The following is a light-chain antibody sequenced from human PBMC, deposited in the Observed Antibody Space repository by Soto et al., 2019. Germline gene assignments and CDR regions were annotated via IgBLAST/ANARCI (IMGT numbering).Light chain of an antibody. CDR3: SSYTTSNTRQIV. V-gene: IGLV2-14*03. CDR1: SNDVGGYNY. J-gene: IGLJ1*01. Sequence: QSVLAQPASVSGSPGQSITISCTGTSNDVGGYNYVSWYQHHPRKAPKLIIYDVTNRPSGVSNPFSGSKSGNTASLTISGLQPEDEADYYCSSYTTSNTRQIVFGTGTKVTVL. CDR2: DVT.